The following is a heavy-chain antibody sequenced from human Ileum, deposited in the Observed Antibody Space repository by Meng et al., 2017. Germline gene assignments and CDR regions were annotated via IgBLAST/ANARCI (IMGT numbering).Heavy chain of an antibody. CDR2: INAGIGDT. V-gene: IGHV1-3*01. CDR1: GYTFINNA. J-gene: IGHJ4*02. CDR3: ARDRGATYSFDY. D-gene: IGHD1-26*01. Sequence: QVQLVQSGAEVKKPGASVKVSCKASGYTFINNALHWMRQAPGQSLEWVGWINAGIGDTKYSQNLQGRVTITRDTSASTTYMELRSLKSEGTATYYCARDRGATYSFDYWGQGTLVTVSS.